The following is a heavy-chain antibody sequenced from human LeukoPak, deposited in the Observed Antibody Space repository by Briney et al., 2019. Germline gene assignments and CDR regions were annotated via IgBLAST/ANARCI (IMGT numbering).Heavy chain of an antibody. CDR3: ARSITTAINIDL. D-gene: IGHD6-13*01. CDR2: ITTSGNYI. V-gene: IGHV3-21*01. J-gene: IGHJ5*02. CDR1: GFTFSHYN. Sequence: GGSLRLSCAGSGFTFSHYNMNWVRQAPGKGLEWVSSITTSGNYIYYRDSVKGRFTISRDNAENSLYLQMNSLRAEDTAVYYCARSITTAINIDLWGQGTLVTASS.